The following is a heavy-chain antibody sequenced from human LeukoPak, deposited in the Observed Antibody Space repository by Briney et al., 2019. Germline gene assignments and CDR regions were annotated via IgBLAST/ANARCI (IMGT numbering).Heavy chain of an antibody. J-gene: IGHJ4*02. CDR3: ARLAGAGSSGFDY. CDR2: ISSSSSYM. Sequence: GGAPRVSRAAPGFPLRDYNMNWGPPAPGEGLERGSSISSSSSYMKYAESVRGRFTISRDNAKNSLYLHMSSLRAEDTAVYYCARLAGAGSSGFDYWGQGTLVTVSS. D-gene: IGHD1-26*01. V-gene: IGHV3-21*01. CDR1: GFPLRDYN.